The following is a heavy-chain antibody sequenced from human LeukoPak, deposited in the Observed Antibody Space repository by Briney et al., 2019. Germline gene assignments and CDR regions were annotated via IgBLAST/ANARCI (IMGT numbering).Heavy chain of an antibody. CDR1: GGTFSSYA. CDR3: ARVVTRLREGKYHYDMDV. CDR2: IIPIFGTA. D-gene: IGHD3-10*01. V-gene: IGHV1-69*05. Sequence: SVKVSCKASGGTFSSYAISWVRQAPGQGLEWMGGIIPIFGTANYAQKFQVRVTITRDTSASTAYMELSSLRSEDTAVYYCARVVTRLREGKYHYDMDVWGQGTTVTVSS. J-gene: IGHJ6*02.